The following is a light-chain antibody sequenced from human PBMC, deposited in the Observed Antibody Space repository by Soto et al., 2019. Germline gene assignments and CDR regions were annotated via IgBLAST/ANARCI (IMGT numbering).Light chain of an antibody. J-gene: IGKJ1*01. V-gene: IGKV1-5*03. Sequence: IHMTQSPSTLSGSVGDRVTITCRASQTISSWLAWYQQKPGKAPKLLIYKASTLKSGVPSRFSGSGSGTEFTLTISSLQPDDFASYYCQQYNTYSTLGQGTKVDIK. CDR2: KAS. CDR3: QQYNTYST. CDR1: QTISSW.